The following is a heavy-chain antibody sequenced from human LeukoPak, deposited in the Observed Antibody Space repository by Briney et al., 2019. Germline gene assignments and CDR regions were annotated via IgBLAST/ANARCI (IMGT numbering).Heavy chain of an antibody. D-gene: IGHD5-18*01. Sequence: PGGSLRLSCVAYGFTFSYQWMHWVRHAPGKGLVWVSRINSVGSRTDYADSVKGRFTISRDNARNTLYLQMNSLRSEDTAVYYCTSDTVDTTLGIDYWGQGTLVTVSS. CDR3: TSDTVDTTLGIDY. CDR2: INSVGSRT. V-gene: IGHV3-74*01. CDR1: GFTFSYQW. J-gene: IGHJ4*02.